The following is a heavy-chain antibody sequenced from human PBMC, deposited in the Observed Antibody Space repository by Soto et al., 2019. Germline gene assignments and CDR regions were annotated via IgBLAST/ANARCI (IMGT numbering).Heavy chain of an antibody. Sequence: PGESLKISCKGSGYSFTSYWIGWVRQMPGKGLEWMGIIYPGDSDTRYSPSFQGQVTISADKSISTAYLQWSSLKASDTAMYYCARVGSYYYDSSGGSCDDGRPAAFDIWGQGTMVTVSS. CDR2: IYPGDSDT. J-gene: IGHJ3*02. CDR3: ARVGSYYYDSSGGSCDDGRPAAFDI. D-gene: IGHD3-22*01. V-gene: IGHV5-51*01. CDR1: GYSFTSYW.